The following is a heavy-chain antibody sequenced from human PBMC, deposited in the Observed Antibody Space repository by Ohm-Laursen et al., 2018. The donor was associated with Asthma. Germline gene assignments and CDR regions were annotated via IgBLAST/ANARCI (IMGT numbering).Heavy chain of an antibody. CDR1: GFTFRSYG. CDR3: ARERTYWFDP. Sequence: SLRLSCSAAGFTFRSYGMYWVRQAPGKGLEWVAAISYDGSLKFYGDSVKGRFTISRDNSKNTLYMQMNSLRSEDTAVYYCARERTYWFDPWGQGTLVTVSS. CDR2: ISYDGSLK. V-gene: IGHV3-30*03. J-gene: IGHJ5*02.